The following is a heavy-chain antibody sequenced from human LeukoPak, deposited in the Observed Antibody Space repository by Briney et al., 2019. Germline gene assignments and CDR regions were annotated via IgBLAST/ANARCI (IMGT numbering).Heavy chain of an antibody. J-gene: IGHJ4*02. CDR2: ISGGGGNT. CDR3: AKHDRSSGWSVYYFDY. CDR1: GFTFSSYA. Sequence: GGSLRLSCAASGFTFSSYAMSWVRQAPGKGLEWVSGISGGGGNTYYADSVKGRFTISRDNSKNTLYLQMNSLRAEDTAVYYCAKHDRSSGWSVYYFDYWGQGTLVTVSS. V-gene: IGHV3-23*01. D-gene: IGHD6-19*01.